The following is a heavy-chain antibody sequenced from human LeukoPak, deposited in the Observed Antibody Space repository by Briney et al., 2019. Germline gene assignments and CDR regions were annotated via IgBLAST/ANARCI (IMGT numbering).Heavy chain of an antibody. CDR3: ARGDEGFLEWPDYFDY. Sequence: PSETLSLTCTVSGGSISSYYWSWIRQPAGKGLEWIGRIYTSGSTNYNPSLKSRVTMSVDTSKNQFSLKLSSVTAADTAVYYCARGDEGFLEWPDYFDYWGQGTLVTVSS. D-gene: IGHD3-3*01. CDR2: IYTSGST. CDR1: GGSISSYY. J-gene: IGHJ4*02. V-gene: IGHV4-4*07.